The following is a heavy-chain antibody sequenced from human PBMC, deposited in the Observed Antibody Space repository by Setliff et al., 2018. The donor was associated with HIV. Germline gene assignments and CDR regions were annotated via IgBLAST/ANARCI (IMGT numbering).Heavy chain of an antibody. CDR1: GGSISSGNYY. Sequence: PSETLSLTCTVSGGSISSGNYYWSWIRQPAGKGLEWIGRLYISGSTNYNPSLKSRVTISVDASKKQFSLNLSSVTAADTAVYYCARSLRYFDWSLHYWGQGMLVTAPQ. D-gene: IGHD3-9*01. CDR2: LYISGST. V-gene: IGHV4-61*02. J-gene: IGHJ4*02. CDR3: ARSLRYFDWSLHY.